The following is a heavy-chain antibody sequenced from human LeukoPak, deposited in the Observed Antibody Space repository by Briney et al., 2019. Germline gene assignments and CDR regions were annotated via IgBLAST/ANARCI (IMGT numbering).Heavy chain of an antibody. CDR1: GGSISSSSYY. V-gene: IGHV4-39*07. J-gene: IGHJ4*02. CDR3: ARGRRYYGSGTTGDY. Sequence: SETLSLTCTVSGGSISSSSYYWGWIRQPPGKGLEWIGEINHSGSTNYNPSLKSRVTISVDTSKNQFSLKLSSVTAADTAVYYCARGRRYYGSGTTGDYWGQGILVTVSS. D-gene: IGHD3-10*01. CDR2: INHSGST.